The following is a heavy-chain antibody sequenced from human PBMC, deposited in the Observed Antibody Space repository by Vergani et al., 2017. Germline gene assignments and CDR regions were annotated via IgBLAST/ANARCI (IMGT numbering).Heavy chain of an antibody. CDR1: GGSLSTYA. Sequence: QVLLTQSGAEVKKPGSSVKVSCKASGGSLSTYAFVWVRLAPAQGLEWMGGFFPVFGTPTYAQKFQGRVTIDADESTSTTSMTVSSLKSEDTAVYFCARALQDDVAQGVSWNYYGMDVWCQGTTVTVSS. D-gene: IGHD3-10*01. CDR3: ARALQDDVAQGVSWNYYGMDV. J-gene: IGHJ6*02. V-gene: IGHV1-69*12. CDR2: FFPVFGTP.